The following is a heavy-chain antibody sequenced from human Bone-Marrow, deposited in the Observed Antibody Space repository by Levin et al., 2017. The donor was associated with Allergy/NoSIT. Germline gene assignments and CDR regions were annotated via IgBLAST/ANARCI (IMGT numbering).Heavy chain of an antibody. V-gene: IGHV4-59*01. CDR1: GGSISSYY. CDR2: IYYSGST. CDR3: ARSLNYYGSGSYYSSYYFDY. J-gene: IGHJ4*02. D-gene: IGHD3-10*01. Sequence: SQTLSLTCTVSGGSISSYYWSWIRQPPGKGLEWIGYIYYSGSTNYNPSLKSRVTISVDTSKNQFSLKLSSVTAADTAVYYCARSLNYYGSGSYYSSYYFDYWGQGTLVTVSS.